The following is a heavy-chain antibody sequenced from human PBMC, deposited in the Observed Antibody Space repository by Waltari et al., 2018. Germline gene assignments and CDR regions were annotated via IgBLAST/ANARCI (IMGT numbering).Heavy chain of an antibody. D-gene: IGHD1-1*01. J-gene: IGHJ4*02. CDR1: GFTFASYT. V-gene: IGHV3-23*01. CDR2: ISGSGGST. Sequence: EVQLLESGGGLVQPGGSLRLSCAASGFTFASYTMNWVRQAPGKGLEWVSFISGSGGSTYYADSVKGRFTISRDNSKNTLHLQMNSLRAEDTAVYYCAKDATWSQFQAYWGQGILVTVSS. CDR3: AKDATWSQFQAY.